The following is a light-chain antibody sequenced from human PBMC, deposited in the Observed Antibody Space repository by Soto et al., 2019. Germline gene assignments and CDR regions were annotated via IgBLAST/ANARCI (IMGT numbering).Light chain of an antibody. CDR1: RGIRPD. V-gene: IGKV1-6*01. Sequence: AVQLTKSPSSLSASVGDGVTITGRPSRGIRPDLGWNQQKPGKAPKVLIFGASTLQSGVPSRFSGSGSGTDFTLTISSLQPEDLATYYCLQDYSYPRTFGQGTKVEIK. CDR2: GAS. J-gene: IGKJ1*01. CDR3: LQDYSYPRT.